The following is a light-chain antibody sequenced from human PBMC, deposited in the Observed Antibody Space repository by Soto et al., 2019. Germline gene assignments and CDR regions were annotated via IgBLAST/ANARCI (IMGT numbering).Light chain of an antibody. V-gene: IGLV2-14*01. CDR1: SSDLAIYNY. J-gene: IGLJ1*01. CDR2: QVT. Sequence: QSALTQPASVSGSPGQSITISSTGTSSDLAIYNYVSWYQQQPGKAPKLMIYQVTNRPSGVSNRFFGSRSGNTASLTISGLQAEDEADYYCSSYTDSSNYVFGTGTKLTVL. CDR3: SSYTDSSNYV.